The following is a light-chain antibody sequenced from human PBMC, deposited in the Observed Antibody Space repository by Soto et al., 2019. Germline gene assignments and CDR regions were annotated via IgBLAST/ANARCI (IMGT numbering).Light chain of an antibody. J-gene: IGKJ2*01. CDR2: GAS. CDR3: QQSYNTPPYT. V-gene: IGKV1-39*01. CDR1: QSISNF. Sequence: DIQMTQSPSSLSASVGDRVTITCRASQSISNFLTWYQQKPGKAPNLLIYGASSLQSGVPSRFSGSGAGTDFTLNITSLQPEDFATYYCQQSYNTPPYTFGQGTRLEIK.